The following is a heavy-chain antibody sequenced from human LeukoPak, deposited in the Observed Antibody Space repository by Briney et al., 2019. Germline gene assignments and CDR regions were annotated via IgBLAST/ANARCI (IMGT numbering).Heavy chain of an antibody. CDR1: GYTFTSYG. CDR3: TRAPPGMTMMTDY. CDR2: ISAYNGNT. Sequence: ASVKVSCKASGYTFTSYGISWVRQAPGQGLEWMGWISAYNGNTNYAQKLLGRVTMTTDTSTSVAYMELRSLTSDDTAVYYCTRAPPGMTMMTDYWGQGTLVTVSS. D-gene: IGHD3-22*01. V-gene: IGHV1-18*01. J-gene: IGHJ4*02.